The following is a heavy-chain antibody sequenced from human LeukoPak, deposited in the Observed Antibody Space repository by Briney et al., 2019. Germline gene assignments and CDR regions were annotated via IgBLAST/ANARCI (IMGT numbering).Heavy chain of an antibody. CDR2: ISSTTSST. J-gene: IGHJ4*02. CDR3: ARTRQGSYFDY. CDR1: GYSFSTFS. Sequence: GGSLGLLQAASGYSFSTFSISWVRQAPGKGLEWISYISSTTSSTSYADSVKGRFTISRDNANNSLYLQMNSLRDEDTAVYYCARTRQGSYFDYWGERWLLTVSS. V-gene: IGHV3-48*02.